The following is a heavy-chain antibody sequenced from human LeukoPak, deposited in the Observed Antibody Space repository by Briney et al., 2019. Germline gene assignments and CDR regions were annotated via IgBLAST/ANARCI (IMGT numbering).Heavy chain of an antibody. CDR3: AKALRLGVSSFDDAFDI. V-gene: IGHV1-69*04. Sequence: SVKVSCKASGDSFSTYGITWVRQAPGQGLEWMGRIIPMISKTNYAQKFQGRVTITADKSTTTVYMELSSLKSEDTAMYYCAKALRLGVSSFDDAFDIWGQGTLVTVSS. D-gene: IGHD7-27*01. CDR2: IIPMISKT. J-gene: IGHJ3*02. CDR1: GDSFSTYG.